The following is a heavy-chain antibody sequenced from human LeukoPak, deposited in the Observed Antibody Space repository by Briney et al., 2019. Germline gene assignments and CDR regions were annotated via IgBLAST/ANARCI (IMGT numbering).Heavy chain of an antibody. CDR2: INHSGST. J-gene: IGHJ5*02. Sequence: SETLSLTCAVSGGSISSGGYYWSWIRQPPGKGLEWIGEINHSGSTNYNPSLKSRVTISVDTSKNQFSLKLSSVTAADTAVYYCARRGPGTHSGYVRAKNWFDPWGQGTLVTVSS. D-gene: IGHD5-12*01. V-gene: IGHV4-34*01. CDR1: GGSISSGGYY. CDR3: ARRGPGTHSGYVRAKNWFDP.